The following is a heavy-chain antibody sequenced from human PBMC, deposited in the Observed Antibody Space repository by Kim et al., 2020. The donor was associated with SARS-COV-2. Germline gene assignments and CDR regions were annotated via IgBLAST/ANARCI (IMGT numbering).Heavy chain of an antibody. CDR2: ISSSSSYI. CDR1: GFTFSSYS. J-gene: IGHJ6*02. Sequence: GGSLRLSCAASGFTFSSYSMNWVRQAPGKGLEWVSSISSSSSYIYYADSVKGRFTISRDNAKNSLYLQMNSLRAEDTAVYYCARDPDTYYDFWSHSPLGYYGMDVWGQGTTVTVSS. CDR3: ARDPDTYYDFWSHSPLGYYGMDV. V-gene: IGHV3-21*01. D-gene: IGHD3-3*01.